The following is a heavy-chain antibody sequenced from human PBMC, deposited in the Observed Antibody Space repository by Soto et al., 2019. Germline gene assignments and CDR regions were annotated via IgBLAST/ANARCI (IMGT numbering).Heavy chain of an antibody. CDR3: ARPHCGSTTCYYGMDV. D-gene: IGHD2-2*01. CDR2: IDPSDSYT. Sequence: PGESLKISCKGFGFSFTSYWISWVRQMPGKGLEWMGRIDPSDSYTNYSPSFQGLVTMSADKSISTAYLQWSSLKASDTAMYYCARPHCGSTTCYYGMDVWGQGTTVTVSS. J-gene: IGHJ6*02. V-gene: IGHV5-10-1*01. CDR1: GFSFTSYW.